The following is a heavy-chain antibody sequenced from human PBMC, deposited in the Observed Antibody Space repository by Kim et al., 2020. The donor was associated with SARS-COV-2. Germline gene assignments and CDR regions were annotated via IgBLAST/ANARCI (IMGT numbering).Heavy chain of an antibody. Sequence: SGPTLVNPTQTLTLTCTFSGFSLSTSGMCVSWIRQPPGKALEWLARIDWDDDKYYSTSLKTRLTISKDTSKNQVVLTMTNMDPVDTATYYCARAWGGSGSYAADYYYYYGMDVWGQGTTVTVSS. CDR2: IDWDDDK. CDR3: ARAWGGSGSYAADYYYYYGMDV. D-gene: IGHD3-10*01. CDR1: GFSLSTSGMC. V-gene: IGHV2-70*11. J-gene: IGHJ6*02.